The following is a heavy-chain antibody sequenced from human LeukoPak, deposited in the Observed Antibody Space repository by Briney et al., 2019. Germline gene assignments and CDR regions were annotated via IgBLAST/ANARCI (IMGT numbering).Heavy chain of an antibody. CDR3: ARENDRYGRIDY. V-gene: IGHV4-59*01. D-gene: IGHD5-18*01. CDR2: IYYRGTT. J-gene: IGHJ4*02. CDR1: GGSISNYY. Sequence: SETLSLTCTVSGGSISNYYWGWIRQPPGKRLEWIGYIYYRGTTNYSPSLKSRVTISVDTSKNQFSLRLSSVTAADTAVYYCARENDRYGRIDYWGQGTQVTVSS.